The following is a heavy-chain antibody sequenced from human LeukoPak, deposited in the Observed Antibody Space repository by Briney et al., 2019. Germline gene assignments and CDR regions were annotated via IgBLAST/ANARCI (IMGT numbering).Heavy chain of an antibody. CDR3: ASLYYYGSGTYYNDY. V-gene: IGHV4-59*12. Sequence: SETLSLTCTVSGGSISSYYWSWIRQPPGKGLEWIGNIYYSGSTNYNPSLKSRVTISVDTSKNQFSLKLSSVTAADTAVYYCASLYYYGSGTYYNDYWGQGTLVTVSS. J-gene: IGHJ4*02. CDR1: GGSISSYY. CDR2: IYYSGST. D-gene: IGHD3-10*01.